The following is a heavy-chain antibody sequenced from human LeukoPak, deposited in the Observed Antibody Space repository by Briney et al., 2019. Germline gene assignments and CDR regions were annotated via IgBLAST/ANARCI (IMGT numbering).Heavy chain of an antibody. D-gene: IGHD6-6*01. CDR3: ASGDSSPSYYYYYYIDV. J-gene: IGHJ6*03. CDR1: GGSISSYY. CDR2: IYYSGST. Sequence: SEALSLTCTVSGGSISSYYWSWIRQPPGKGLEWIGYIYYSGSTNYNPSLKSRVTISVDTSKNQFSLKLSSVTAADTAVYYCASGDSSPSYYYYYYIDVWGKGTTVTVSS. V-gene: IGHV4-59*12.